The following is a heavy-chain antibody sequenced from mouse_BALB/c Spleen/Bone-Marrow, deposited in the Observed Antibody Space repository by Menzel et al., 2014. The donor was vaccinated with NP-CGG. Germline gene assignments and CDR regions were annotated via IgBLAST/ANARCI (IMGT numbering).Heavy chain of an antibody. CDR3: ARYYYGYYFDY. CDR1: GYTFTSYV. J-gene: IGHJ2*01. V-gene: IGHV1-14*01. CDR2: INPYNDGS. Sequence: VHVKQYGPELVKPGASVKMSCKASGYTFTSYVMHWVKQKPGQGLEWTGYINPYNDGSKYNEKFKGKATLTSDKSSSTAYMEHSSLTSEDSAVYYCARYYYGYYFDYWGQGTTLTVSS. D-gene: IGHD1-2*01.